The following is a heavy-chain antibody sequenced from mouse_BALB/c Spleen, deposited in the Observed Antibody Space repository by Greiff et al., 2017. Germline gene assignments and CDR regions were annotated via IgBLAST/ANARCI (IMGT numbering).Heavy chain of an antibody. V-gene: IGHV2-2*02. CDR2: IWGGGCT. CDR3: AFNRHYAMDY. CDR1: GFSLTSYG. Sequence: VQLQQSGPGLVQPSQSLFITCTVSGFSLTSYGVYWVRQSPGKGLEWLGVIWGGGCTDYNAALISRLSISNDISKSHVLLKMNSLQANDTAIYYFAFNRHYAMDYRGQGTSDTVSS. J-gene: IGHJ4*01. D-gene: IGHD2-14*01.